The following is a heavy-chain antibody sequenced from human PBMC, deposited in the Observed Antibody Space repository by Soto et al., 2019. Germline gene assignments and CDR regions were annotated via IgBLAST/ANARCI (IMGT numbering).Heavy chain of an antibody. V-gene: IGHV1-2*02. Sequence: QVQLVQSGAEVEKPGASVKVSCKASGYTFTGYYIHWVRQAPGQGLEWMGWINPNSGGTKYAQKFQGRVTLTRDTSLSTAYMELNGLRSDDTAVYYCARGDSGWLEGWGQGTLVTVSS. CDR3: ARGDSGWLEG. D-gene: IGHD6-19*01. CDR1: GYTFTGYY. CDR2: INPNSGGT. J-gene: IGHJ4*02.